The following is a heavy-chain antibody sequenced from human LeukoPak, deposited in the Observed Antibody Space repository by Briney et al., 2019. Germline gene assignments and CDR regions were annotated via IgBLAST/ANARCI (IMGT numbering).Heavy chain of an antibody. J-gene: IGHJ6*03. Sequence: ASVKVSCKASGYTFTGYYMHWVRQAPGQGLEWMGWINPNSGGTNYAQKFQGRVTMTRDTSIGTAYMELSRLRSDDTAVYYCARARWLQFAYYYMDVWGKGTTVTVSS. D-gene: IGHD5-24*01. CDR3: ARARWLQFAYYYMDV. CDR1: GYTFTGYY. CDR2: INPNSGGT. V-gene: IGHV1-2*02.